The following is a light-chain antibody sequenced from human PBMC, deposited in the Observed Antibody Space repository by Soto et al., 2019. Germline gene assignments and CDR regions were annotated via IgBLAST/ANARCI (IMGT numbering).Light chain of an antibody. V-gene: IGKV3-15*01. J-gene: IGKJ4*01. Sequence: EIVLTQSPVTLSVSPGERATLSCRASQSVSSNLAWYQQKPGQAPRLLIYGASTSATGIPDRFSGSGSGTEFTLTISSLQSEDFAVYYCQQYNDWPPLTFGGGTKVEIK. CDR2: GAS. CDR3: QQYNDWPPLT. CDR1: QSVSSN.